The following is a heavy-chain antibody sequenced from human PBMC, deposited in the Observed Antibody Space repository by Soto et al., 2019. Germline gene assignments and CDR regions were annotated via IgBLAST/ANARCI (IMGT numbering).Heavy chain of an antibody. Sequence: QVQLQESGPGLVKPSQTLSLTCSVSGGSISSGGYYWSWIRQPPGKGLEWIGYIYYSGSTYYNPSLKSRVTISVDTSKNQFSLKLSSVTAADTAVYYCARVSRGGIWVDYWGQGTLVTVSS. CDR3: ARVSRGGIWVDY. CDR1: GGSISSGGYY. CDR2: IYYSGST. V-gene: IGHV4-30-4*01. D-gene: IGHD3-16*01. J-gene: IGHJ4*02.